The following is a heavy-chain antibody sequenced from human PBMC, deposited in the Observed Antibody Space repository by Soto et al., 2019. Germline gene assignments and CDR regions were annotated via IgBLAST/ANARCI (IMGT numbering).Heavy chain of an antibody. Sequence: GGSLRLSCAASGFTFSSYGMHWVRQAPGKGLEWVAVISYDGSNKYYADSVKGRFTISRDNSKNTLYLQMNSLRAEDTDEYYNAKDLKGGGGGATTVPLPYYYYGMDVWGQGTTVTVSS. CDR2: ISYDGSNK. J-gene: IGHJ6*02. D-gene: IGHD1-26*01. CDR1: GFTFSSYG. CDR3: AKDLKGGGGGATTVPLPYYYYGMDV. V-gene: IGHV3-30*18.